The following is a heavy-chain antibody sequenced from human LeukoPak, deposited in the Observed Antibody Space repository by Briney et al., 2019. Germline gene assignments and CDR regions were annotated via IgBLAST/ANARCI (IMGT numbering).Heavy chain of an antibody. CDR2: INPSGGST. Sequence: ASVTVSCTASGYTFTSYYMHWVRQAPGQGLEWMGIINPSGGSTSYAQKFQGRVTMTRDTSTSTVYMELSSLRSEDTAVYYCARGDYETHGYQTRWGQGTLVTVSS. J-gene: IGHJ4*02. CDR1: GYTFTSYY. CDR3: ARGDYETHGYQTR. D-gene: IGHD3-22*01. V-gene: IGHV1-46*01.